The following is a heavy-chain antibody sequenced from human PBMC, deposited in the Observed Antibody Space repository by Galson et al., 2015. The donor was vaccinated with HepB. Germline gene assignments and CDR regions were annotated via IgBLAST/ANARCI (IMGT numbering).Heavy chain of an antibody. CDR2: ISYDGSNK. J-gene: IGHJ4*02. CDR3: ARGRWVFDS. CDR1: GFTFSSYA. Sequence: SLRLSCAASGFTFSSYAMHWVRQAPGKGLEWVAVISYDGSNKYYADSVKGRFTISRDNSKNTLYLQMNSLRAEDTALYYCARGRWVFDSWGQGTLVTVSS. D-gene: IGHD5-24*01. V-gene: IGHV3-30-3*01.